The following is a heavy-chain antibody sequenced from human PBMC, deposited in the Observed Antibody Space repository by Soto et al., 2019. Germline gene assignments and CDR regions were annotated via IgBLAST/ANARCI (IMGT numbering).Heavy chain of an antibody. V-gene: IGHV3-23*01. CDR3: AKGLTWSGYRDAFDI. CDR2: ISGDVGTT. D-gene: IGHD3-3*01. Sequence: PGGSLRLSCEASGFTFSSYAMSWVRQAPGKGLESVSTISGDVGTTYYANSVKGRFTISRDNSKSTLYLQMNSLRAEDTALYYCAKGLTWSGYRDAFDIWGQGTMVTVSS. J-gene: IGHJ3*02. CDR1: GFTFSSYA.